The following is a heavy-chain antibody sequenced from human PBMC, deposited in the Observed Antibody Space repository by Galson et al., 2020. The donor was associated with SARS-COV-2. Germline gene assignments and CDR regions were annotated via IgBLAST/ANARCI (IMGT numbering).Heavy chain of an antibody. CDR1: GGSISSNDYY. CDR3: ARQGVNMIVLVTVPGWYFDL. V-gene: IGHV4-39*01. D-gene: IGHD3-22*01. Sequence: SETLSLTCTVSGGSISSNDYYWGWVRQPPGRGLEWIGSVYPSGTTYYNPSLKSRVTISVDTSKNQFSLRLDSVTAADTALYYCARQGVNMIVLVTVPGWYFDLWGRGTLVTVSS. J-gene: IGHJ2*01. CDR2: VYPSGTT.